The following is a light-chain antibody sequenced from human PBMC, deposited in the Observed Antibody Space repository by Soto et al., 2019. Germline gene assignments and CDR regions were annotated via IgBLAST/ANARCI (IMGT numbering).Light chain of an antibody. J-gene: IGKJ3*01. CDR1: QSVSSNN. V-gene: IGKV3-20*01. Sequence: SVLTQSPGTLSLSPGERATLSCRASQSVSSNNLAWYQQRPGQAPRVVIYGASTRATGIPERFSGSGSGTDFTLTISRLEPEDCAVYYCQQYGRSPFTFGPGTKVDIK. CDR2: GAS. CDR3: QQYGRSPFT.